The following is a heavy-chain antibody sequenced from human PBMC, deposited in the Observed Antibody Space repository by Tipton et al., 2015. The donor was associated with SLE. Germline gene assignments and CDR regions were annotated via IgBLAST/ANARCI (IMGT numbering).Heavy chain of an antibody. CDR1: GFTFSSYE. V-gene: IGHV3-48*03. J-gene: IGHJ4*02. CDR2: ISSSGRTI. D-gene: IGHD2-2*01. Sequence: SLRLSCAASGFTFSSYEMNWVRQAPGKGLEWVSYISSSGRTIYYADSVKGRFTISRDNAKNSLYLQMNSLRAEDTAVYYCASSPDIVVVPAAIRDYWGQGTLVTVSS. CDR3: ASSPDIVVVPAAIRDY.